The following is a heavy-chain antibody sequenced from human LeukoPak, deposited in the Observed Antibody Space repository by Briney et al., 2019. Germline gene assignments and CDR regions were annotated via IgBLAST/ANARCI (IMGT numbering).Heavy chain of an antibody. Sequence: ASVKVSCKASGYKFIDFGITWVRQAPGQGLEWMGCISGYNGKTNYAQKFQGRVTMTTDASTSTVYLELRSLRSDDTAVYYCAREVVGARGALYYFDYWGQGTLVTVSS. CDR3: AREVVGARGALYYFDY. CDR2: ISGYNGKT. D-gene: IGHD1-26*01. CDR1: GYKFIDFG. V-gene: IGHV1-18*01. J-gene: IGHJ4*02.